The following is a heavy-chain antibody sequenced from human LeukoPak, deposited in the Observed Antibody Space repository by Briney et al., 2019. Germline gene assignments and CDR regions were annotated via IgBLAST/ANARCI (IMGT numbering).Heavy chain of an antibody. CDR2: IYNSGST. CDR3: ARDSESSDSYYYDSSLGAFGI. J-gene: IGHJ3*02. CDR1: GGSISSYY. Sequence: SETLSLTCAVSGGSISSYYWSWIRQPPGKGLEWIGYIYNSGSTNYNPSFKSRVPISVDTSKNQSSLKLSSVAAADTAVYYCARDSESSDSYYYDSSLGAFGIWGQGTMVTVSS. D-gene: IGHD3-22*01. V-gene: IGHV4-59*01.